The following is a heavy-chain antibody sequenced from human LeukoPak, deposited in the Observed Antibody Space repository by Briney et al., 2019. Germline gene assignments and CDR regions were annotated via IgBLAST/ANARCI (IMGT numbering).Heavy chain of an antibody. CDR3: ARVDSSSTGAFDI. CDR1: GGTFSSYA. V-gene: IGHV1-69*05. Sequence: SVKVSCKASGGTFSSYAISWVRQAPGQGLEWMGGIIPIFGTANYAQKFQGRVTVTTDESTSTAYMELSSLRSEDTAVYYCARVDSSSTGAFDIWGQGTMVTVSS. D-gene: IGHD6-6*01. CDR2: IIPIFGTA. J-gene: IGHJ3*02.